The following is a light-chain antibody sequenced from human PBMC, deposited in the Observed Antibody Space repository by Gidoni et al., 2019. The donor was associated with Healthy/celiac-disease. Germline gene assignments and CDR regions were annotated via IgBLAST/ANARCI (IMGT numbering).Light chain of an antibody. J-gene: IGKJ1*01. Sequence: DIVMTQSPDSLAVSLGERATINCKSSQSVLYSSNNKNYLAWYQQKPGQPPKLLIYWASTRESGVPDRFSGSGSGTDFTLTISSLQAEDVAVYYCQQYYSTHPWTFXQXTKVXIK. CDR1: QSVLYSSNNKNY. CDR3: QQYYSTHPWT. CDR2: WAS. V-gene: IGKV4-1*01.